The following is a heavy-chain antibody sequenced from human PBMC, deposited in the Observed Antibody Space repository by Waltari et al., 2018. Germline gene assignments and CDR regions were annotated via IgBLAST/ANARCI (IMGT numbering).Heavy chain of an antibody. CDR2: VNHGGDT. J-gene: IGHJ5*02. CDR1: GGSFSGFY. D-gene: IGHD5-12*01. Sequence: QVQLQGWGAGLLKPSETLSLTCPVSGGSFSGFYWTWIRQSPGKGLEWIGDVNHGGDTNYNPSLETRLTVSVDTSKKQFSLRMRSVTAADTAVYYCARAPGYKGIFDHWGQGILVTVSS. V-gene: IGHV4-34*01. CDR3: ARAPGYKGIFDH.